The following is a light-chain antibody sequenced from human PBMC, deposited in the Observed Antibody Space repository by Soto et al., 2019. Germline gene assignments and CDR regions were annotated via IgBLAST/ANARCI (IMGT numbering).Light chain of an antibody. J-gene: IGKJ5*01. CDR2: DAS. Sequence: EIVLTQSPCSLSSSPGERATLSCRASQSVTNNYLAWFQQKPGLAPRLLIYDASNRATGIPDRFSGSGSGTDFTLTISRLEPEDFAVYYCQQSAQSPIPFGQVARLEI. CDR1: QSVTNNY. V-gene: IGKV3D-20*01. CDR3: QQSAQSPIP.